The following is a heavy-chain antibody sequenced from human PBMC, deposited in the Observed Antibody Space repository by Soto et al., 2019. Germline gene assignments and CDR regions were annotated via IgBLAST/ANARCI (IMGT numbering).Heavy chain of an antibody. CDR1: GDSINIGSVY. CDR2: ITYSGMT. CDR3: ERERQVGPSSGRFDP. Sequence: SLCRTGSVNGDSINIGSVYGSWIRQSPGNGLEYIGYITYSGMTFQNPSLKSRVTMSVDTPKNQFSLEVRSVTATDTAVYYCERERQVGPSSGRFDPWGQGTPVTVYS. J-gene: IGHJ5*02. V-gene: IGHV4-31*03.